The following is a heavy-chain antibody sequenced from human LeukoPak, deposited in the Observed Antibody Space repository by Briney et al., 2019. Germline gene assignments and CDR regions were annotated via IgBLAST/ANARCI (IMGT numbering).Heavy chain of an antibody. V-gene: IGHV1-8*03. D-gene: IGHD4-11*01. CDR3: ARGIRRNINYWFDP. CDR1: GYTFTGYY. CDR2: MNPNSGNT. J-gene: IGHJ5*02. Sequence: GASVKVSCKTSGYTFTGYYMHWVRQAPGQGLEWMGWMNPNSGNTGYAQKFQGRVTITRNTSINTAYMELSSLRFEDTAVYYCARGIRRNINYWFDPWGQGTLVTVSS.